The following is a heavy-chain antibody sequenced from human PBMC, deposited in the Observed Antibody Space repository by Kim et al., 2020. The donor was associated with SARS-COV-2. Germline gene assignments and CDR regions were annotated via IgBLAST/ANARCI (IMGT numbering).Heavy chain of an antibody. CDR2: IYYSGST. Sequence: SETLSLTCTVSGGSISSGGYYWSWIRQHPGKGLEWIGYIYYSGSTYYNPSLKSRVTISVDTSKNQFSLKLSSVTAADTAVYYCARLGPRSGSGSYYNEGVDTAMVFDYWGQGTLVTVSS. CDR3: ARLGPRSGSGSYYNEGVDTAMVFDY. V-gene: IGHV4-31*03. D-gene: IGHD3-10*01. CDR1: GGSISSGGYY. J-gene: IGHJ4*02.